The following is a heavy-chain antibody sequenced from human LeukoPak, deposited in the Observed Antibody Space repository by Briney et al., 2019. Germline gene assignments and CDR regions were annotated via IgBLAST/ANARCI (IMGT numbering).Heavy chain of an antibody. CDR3: ATVSYYYDSSGYQGYFQH. CDR1: GYTLTELS. CDR2: FDPEDGET. D-gene: IGHD3-22*01. J-gene: IGHJ1*01. V-gene: IGHV1-24*01. Sequence: ASVKVSCKVSGYTLTELSIHWVRQAPGKGLEWMGGFDPEDGETIYAQRFQGIVTMTEDTSTDTAYMELSSLRSEDAAVYYCATVSYYYDSSGYQGYFQHWGQGTLVTVSS.